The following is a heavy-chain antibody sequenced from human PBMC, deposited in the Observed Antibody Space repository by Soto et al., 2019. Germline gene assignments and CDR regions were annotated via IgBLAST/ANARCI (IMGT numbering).Heavy chain of an antibody. CDR2: LSVDGTGT. Sequence: QGQLVESGGGVVQPGRSRSLSCTASGFTFSTYVMHWVRQAPGEGLEWVAGLSVDGTGTHYPDSEKGRFTISRDNSKNTLYLHMDSLTAEETAVYYCATEDESSGHAGTFHHWGQGTLVTVS. CDR1: GFTFSTYV. CDR3: ATEDESSGHAGTFHH. V-gene: IGHV3-30-3*01. J-gene: IGHJ1*01. D-gene: IGHD3-22*01.